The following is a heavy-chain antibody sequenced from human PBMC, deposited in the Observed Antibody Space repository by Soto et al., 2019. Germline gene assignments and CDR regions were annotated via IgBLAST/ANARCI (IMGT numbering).Heavy chain of an antibody. Sequence: SETLSLTCAVYGGSFSGYYWSWIRQPPGKGLEWIGEINHSGSTNYNPSLKSRVTISVDTSKNQFSLKLSPVTAADTAVYYCARAQWLVTPNWFDPWGQGTLVTVSS. CDR1: GGSFSGYY. CDR3: ARAQWLVTPNWFDP. CDR2: INHSGST. V-gene: IGHV4-34*01. D-gene: IGHD6-19*01. J-gene: IGHJ5*02.